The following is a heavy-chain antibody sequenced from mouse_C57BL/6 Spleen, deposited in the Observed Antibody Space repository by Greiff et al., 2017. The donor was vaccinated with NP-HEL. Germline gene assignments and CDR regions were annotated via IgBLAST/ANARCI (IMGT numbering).Heavy chain of an antibody. V-gene: IGHV1-53*01. Sequence: QVQLQQPGTELVKPGASVKLSCKASGYTFTSYWMHWVKQRPGQGLEWIGNINPSNGGTNYNEKFKSKATLTVDKSSSTAYMQLSSLTSEDSAVYYCARYGSFIYDGYYDAMDYWGQGTSVTVSS. CDR2: INPSNGGT. CDR3: ARYGSFIYDGYYDAMDY. CDR1: GYTFTSYW. J-gene: IGHJ4*01. D-gene: IGHD2-3*01.